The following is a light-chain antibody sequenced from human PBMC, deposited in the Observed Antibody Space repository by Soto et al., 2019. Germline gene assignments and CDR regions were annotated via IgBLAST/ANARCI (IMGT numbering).Light chain of an antibody. J-gene: IGKJ5*01. V-gene: IGKV3-11*01. CDR1: QSVSSY. CDR3: QLRSNWPPRIA. CDR2: DAS. Sequence: EIVLTQSPATLSLSPGERATLSCRASQSVSSYLAWYQQKPGQAPRLLIYDASNIATGIPARFSGSGSGTDFTLTSSSLELEDLGVYYWQLRSNWPPRIALGQGTRLEIK.